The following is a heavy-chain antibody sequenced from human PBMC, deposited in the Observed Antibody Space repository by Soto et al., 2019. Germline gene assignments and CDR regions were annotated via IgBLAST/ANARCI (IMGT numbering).Heavy chain of an antibody. Sequence: GPSVKVSCKASGYTFTGYYMHWVRQAPGQGLEWMGWINPNSGGTNYAQKFQGRVTMTRDTSISTAYMELSRLRSDDTAVYYCARDSNVDSSTVIRGRGYFDLWGRGTLVTVSS. V-gene: IGHV1-2*02. J-gene: IGHJ2*01. D-gene: IGHD4-4*01. CDR1: GYTFTGYY. CDR3: ARDSNVDSSTVIRGRGYFDL. CDR2: INPNSGGT.